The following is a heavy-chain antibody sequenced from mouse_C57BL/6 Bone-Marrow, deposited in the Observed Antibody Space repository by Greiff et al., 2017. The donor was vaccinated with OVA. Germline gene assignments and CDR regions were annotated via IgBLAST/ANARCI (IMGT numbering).Heavy chain of an antibody. Sequence: QVQLQQPGAELVKPGASVKMSCKASGYTFTSYWITWVKQRPGQGLEWIGDIYPGSGSTNYNEKFKSKATLTVDTSSSTAYMQLSSLTSEDSAVYYCARYGTAQATYYFDYWGQGTTLTVSS. CDR1: GYTFTSYW. CDR2: IYPGSGST. J-gene: IGHJ2*01. V-gene: IGHV1-55*01. D-gene: IGHD3-2*02. CDR3: ARYGTAQATYYFDY.